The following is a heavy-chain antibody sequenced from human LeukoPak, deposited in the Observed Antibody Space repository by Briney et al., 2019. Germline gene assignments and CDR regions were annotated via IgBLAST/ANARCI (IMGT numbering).Heavy chain of an antibody. Sequence: GGSLRLSCAASGFTLSSYWMSWVRQAPGKGLEWVANLKQDGSEKYYVDSVEGRFTISRDNAKNSLYLQMNSLRAEDTAVYYCARDGYCSGGSCYAFDPWGQGTLVTVSA. CDR3: ARDGYCSGGSCYAFDP. V-gene: IGHV3-7*01. CDR2: LKQDGSEK. J-gene: IGHJ5*02. D-gene: IGHD2-15*01. CDR1: GFTLSSYW.